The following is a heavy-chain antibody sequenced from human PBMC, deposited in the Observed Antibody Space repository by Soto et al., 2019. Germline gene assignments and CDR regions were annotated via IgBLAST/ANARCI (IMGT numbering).Heavy chain of an antibody. CDR2: ISFDGDIQ. V-gene: IGHV3-30*18. CDR1: GFTFSSYA. Sequence: QVQWVESGGGVVQPGRSLRLSCAASGFTFSSYAIHWVRQAPGKGLEWVAVISFDGDIQYYADSVKGRFTISRDNSKNTLYLQMDSLRAADTAVYYCAKVSEGSMITFGGVIAYWGQGTLVTVSS. CDR3: AKVSEGSMITFGGVIAY. J-gene: IGHJ4*02. D-gene: IGHD3-16*02.